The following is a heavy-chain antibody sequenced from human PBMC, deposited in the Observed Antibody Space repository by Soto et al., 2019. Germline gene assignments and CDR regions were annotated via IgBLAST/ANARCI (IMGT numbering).Heavy chain of an antibody. CDR3: ARGVGYCSSTSCYWFDP. D-gene: IGHD2-2*01. V-gene: IGHV4-31*03. CDR1: GGSISSGCYY. Sequence: SETLSLTCTVSGGSISSGCYYWSWIRQHPGKGLEWIGYIYYSGSTYYNPSLKSRVTISVDTSKNQFSLKLSSVTAADTAVYYCARGVGYCSSTSCYWFDPWGQGTLVTVSS. CDR2: IYYSGST. J-gene: IGHJ5*02.